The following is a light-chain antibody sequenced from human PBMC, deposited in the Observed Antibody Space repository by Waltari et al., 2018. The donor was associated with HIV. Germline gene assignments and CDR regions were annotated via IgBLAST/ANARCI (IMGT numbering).Light chain of an antibody. V-gene: IGLV1-40*01. CDR1: GSNMGPGYD. CDR2: GNT. CDR3: QSYDSSLSGVV. Sequence: QSVLTQPPSVSGATGQRVTTSCTGSGSNMGPGYDVHRYQNLPGTAPKLLIYGNTNRPSGVPDRFSGSKSGTSASLAITGLQAEDEADYYCQSYDSSLSGVVFGGGTKLTVL. J-gene: IGLJ2*01.